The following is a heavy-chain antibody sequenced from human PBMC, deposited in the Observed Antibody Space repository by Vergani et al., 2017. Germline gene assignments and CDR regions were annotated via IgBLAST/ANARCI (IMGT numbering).Heavy chain of an antibody. CDR1: GDSISSNNC. Sequence: QVQLQESGPGLVKPPGTLSLTCAVSGDSISSNNCWTWVRQPPGKGLEWIGEICHTEDTKYSPSLKSRVTVSVDESRNLFSLRLNSVTAADTAVYYCATIGYRRWGYYFVYWVGGILVTVSS. V-gene: IGHV4-4*03. J-gene: IGHJ4*02. CDR2: ICHTEDT. D-gene: IGHD2-2*02. CDR3: ATIGYRRWGYYFVY.